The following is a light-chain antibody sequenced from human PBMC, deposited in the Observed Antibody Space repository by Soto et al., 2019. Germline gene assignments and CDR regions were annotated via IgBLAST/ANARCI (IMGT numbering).Light chain of an antibody. J-gene: IGLJ1*01. CDR1: SRDIGFYNY. CDR3: SSYTNTGTLYV. Sequence: QSALTQPASVSGSPGQSITISCTGTSRDIGFYNYVSWYQQHPGKAPKLIIYEVAKRPSGVSSRFSGSKSGNTASLTISGLPAEDEADYHCSSYTNTGTLYVFGTGTKLTVL. V-gene: IGLV2-14*01. CDR2: EVA.